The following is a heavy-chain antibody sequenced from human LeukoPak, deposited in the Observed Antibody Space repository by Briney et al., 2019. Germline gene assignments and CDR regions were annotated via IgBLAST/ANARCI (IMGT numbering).Heavy chain of an antibody. V-gene: IGHV4-61*01. CDR3: ARAAMAIGWYFDL. D-gene: IGHD5-18*01. CDR2: IYYSGST. Sequence: PSETLSLTCTVSGGSISSGSYYWSWIRQPPGKGLEWIGYIYYSGSTNYNPSLKSRVTISVDTSKNQFSLKLSSVTAADTAVYYCARAAMAIGWYFDLWGRGTLVTVSS. J-gene: IGHJ2*01. CDR1: GGSISSGSYY.